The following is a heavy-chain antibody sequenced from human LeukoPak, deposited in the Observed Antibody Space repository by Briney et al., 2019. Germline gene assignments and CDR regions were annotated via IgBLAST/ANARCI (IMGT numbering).Heavy chain of an antibody. CDR2: IYTSGST. CDR3: ARDPKITIFGVDDDAFDI. CDR1: GGSISSYY. D-gene: IGHD3-3*01. Sequence: SETLSLTCTVSGGSISSYYWSWIRQPAGKGLEWIGRIYTSGSTNYNPSPKSRVTMSVDTSKNQFSLKLSSVTAADTAVYYCARDPKITIFGVDDDAFDIWGQGTMVTVSS. V-gene: IGHV4-4*07. J-gene: IGHJ3*02.